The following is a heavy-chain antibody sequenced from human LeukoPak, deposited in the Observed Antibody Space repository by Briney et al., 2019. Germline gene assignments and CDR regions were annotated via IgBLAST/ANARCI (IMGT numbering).Heavy chain of an antibody. CDR1: GFTFSSYT. D-gene: IGHD3-16*02. CDR2: IKTKTDGETT. V-gene: IGHV3-15*01. J-gene: IGHJ4*02. CDR3: TTDYYDYVWGSYRPDY. Sequence: GGSLRLSCAASGFTFSSYTMNWVRQAPGQGLEWVARIKTKTDGETTEYAAPVKGRFTISRDDSKNTLYLQMKTEDTAVYYCTTDYYDYVWGSYRPDYWGQGTLVTVSS.